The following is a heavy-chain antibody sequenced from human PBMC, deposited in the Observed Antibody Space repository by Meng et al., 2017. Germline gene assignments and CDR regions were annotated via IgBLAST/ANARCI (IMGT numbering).Heavy chain of an antibody. CDR1: GGTFSSYG. CDR2: IIPIFDTA. J-gene: IGHJ5*02. Sequence: VKLVQSGAEVMNPSASVKVSCKVSGGTFSSYGISLGRHAQGQGLALMGGIIPIFDTANYAQKFQGRVMITADESTSTAYMELSSLRSDDTAVYYCASGGYSYSLWFDPWGQGTLVTVSS. V-gene: IGHV1-69*01. CDR3: ASGGYSYSLWFDP. D-gene: IGHD5-18*01.